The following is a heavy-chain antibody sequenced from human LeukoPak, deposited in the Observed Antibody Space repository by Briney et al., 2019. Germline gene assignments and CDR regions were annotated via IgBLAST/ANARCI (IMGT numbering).Heavy chain of an antibody. CDR2: ISYDGGNK. CDR1: GFTFNTYT. CDR3: AKDRCSNGVGCYYYYMDV. J-gene: IGHJ6*03. V-gene: IGHV3-30*04. Sequence: GGSLRLSCAASGFTFNTYTMHWVRQAPGKGLEWVAVISYDGGNKYYADSGKGRFSISRDSSKNILYLQMNSLRAEDTAVYYCAKDRCSNGVGCYYYYMDVWGKGTTVTISS. D-gene: IGHD2-8*01.